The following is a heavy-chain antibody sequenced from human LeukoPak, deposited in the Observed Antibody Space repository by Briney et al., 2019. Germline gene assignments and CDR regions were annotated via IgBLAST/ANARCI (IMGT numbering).Heavy chain of an antibody. V-gene: IGHV1-18*01. CDR1: GYTFTSYG. CDR2: ISAKKGNT. CDR3: ALKYYYDSSGSLGY. J-gene: IGHJ4*02. Sequence: GASVKVSCKASGYTFTSYGISWVRQAPGQGLEWMGWISAKKGNTDYAQKLQGRVTMTTDTSTSTAYMELRSLRSDDTAVYYCALKYYYDSSGSLGYWGQGTLVTVSS. D-gene: IGHD3-22*01.